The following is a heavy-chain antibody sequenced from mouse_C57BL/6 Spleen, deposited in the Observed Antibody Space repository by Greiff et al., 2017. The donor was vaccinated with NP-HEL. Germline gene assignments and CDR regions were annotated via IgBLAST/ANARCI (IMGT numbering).Heavy chain of an antibody. J-gene: IGHJ4*01. V-gene: IGHV1-42*01. CDR1: GYSFTGYY. CDR2: INPSTGGT. Sequence: EVQRVESGPELVKPGASVKISCKASGYSFTGYYMNWVKQSPEKSLEWIGEINPSTGGTTYNQKFKAKATLTVDKSSSTAYMQLKSLTSEDSAVYYCARSGYAMDYWGQGTSVTVSS. CDR3: ARSGYAMDY. D-gene: IGHD3-1*01.